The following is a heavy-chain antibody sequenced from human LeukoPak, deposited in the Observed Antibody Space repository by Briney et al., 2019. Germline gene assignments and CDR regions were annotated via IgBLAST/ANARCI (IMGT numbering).Heavy chain of an antibody. CDR2: IRSKAYGGTT. Sequence: KPGRSLRLSCTASGFTFGDYAMSWFRQAPGKGLEWVGFIRSKAYGGTTEYAASVKGRFTISRDDPKSIAYLQMNSLKTEDTAVYYCTRDPYYYDSSGSYDYWGQGTLVTVSS. D-gene: IGHD3-22*01. CDR3: TRDPYYYDSSGSYDY. V-gene: IGHV3-49*05. J-gene: IGHJ4*02. CDR1: GFTFGDYA.